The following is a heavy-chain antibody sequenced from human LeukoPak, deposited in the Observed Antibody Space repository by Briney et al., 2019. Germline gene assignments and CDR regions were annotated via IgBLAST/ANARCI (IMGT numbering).Heavy chain of an antibody. CDR3: ARAKKRSGRSRNFYLDV. CDR1: DDPINSGVYY. D-gene: IGHD1-26*01. J-gene: IGHJ6*03. V-gene: IGHV4-61*09. Sequence: PSETLSLTCTVSDDPINSGVYYWNWIRQPAGKGLEWIGHINTSGTTTNSNPSLKSRVAISLDTSKNHFSLKLSSVTAADTAVYYCARAKKRSGRSRNFYLDVWGKGTTVTVSS. CDR2: INTSGTTT.